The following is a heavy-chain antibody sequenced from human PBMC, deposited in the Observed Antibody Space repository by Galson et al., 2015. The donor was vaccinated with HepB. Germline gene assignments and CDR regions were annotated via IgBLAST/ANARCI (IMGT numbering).Heavy chain of an antibody. V-gene: IGHV3-23*01. D-gene: IGHD2-15*01. CDR1: GFTFSSYA. J-gene: IGHJ4*02. CDR2: ISGSGGST. CDR3: AKGGPDGAWGYCSGGSCYRYFDY. Sequence: SLRLSCAASGFTFSSYAMSWVRQAPGKGLEWVSAISGSGGSTYYADSVKGRFTISRDNSKNTLYLQMNSLRAEDTAVYYCAKGGPDGAWGYCSGGSCYRYFDYWGRGTLVTVSS.